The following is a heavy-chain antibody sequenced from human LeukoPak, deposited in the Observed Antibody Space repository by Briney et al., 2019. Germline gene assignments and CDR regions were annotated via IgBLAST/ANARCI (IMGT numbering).Heavy chain of an antibody. J-gene: IGHJ4*02. D-gene: IGHD4-11*01. CDR2: INPIFHTP. Sequence: SSVNVSCKASGGTFSSHAISWVRQAPGQGLEWMGVINPIFHTPTYAKKFQGRLTITKDESMSTASMDLSSLISDDTAVYYCARGRTTGEFDYRGQGTLVTVSS. CDR3: ARGRTTGEFDY. V-gene: IGHV1-69*05. CDR1: GGTFSSHA.